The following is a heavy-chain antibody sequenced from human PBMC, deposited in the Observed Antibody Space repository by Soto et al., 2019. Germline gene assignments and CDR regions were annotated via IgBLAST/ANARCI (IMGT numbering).Heavy chain of an antibody. CDR1: GGSISRYY. D-gene: IGHD3-22*01. Sequence: PSETLSLTCTVSGGSISRYYWSWIRQPPGKGLEWIGYIYYSGSTNYNPSLKSRVTISVDTSKNQFSLKLSSVTAADTAVYYCARIGGYSYYYYYYGMDVWGQGTTVTVSS. CDR2: IYYSGST. V-gene: IGHV4-59*01. J-gene: IGHJ6*02. CDR3: ARIGGYSYYYYYYGMDV.